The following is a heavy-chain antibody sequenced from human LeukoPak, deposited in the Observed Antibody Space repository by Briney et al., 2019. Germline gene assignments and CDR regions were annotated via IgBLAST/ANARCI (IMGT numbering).Heavy chain of an antibody. Sequence: GSGPALVKPTQTLTLTCTFSGFSLSTSGMCVSWIRQPPGKALEWLARIDWDDDKYYSTSLKTRLTISKDTSKNQVVLTMTNMDPVDTATYYCARIRYSSSWPPHWGQGTLVTVSS. D-gene: IGHD6-13*01. V-gene: IGHV2-70*11. CDR1: GFSLSTSGMC. J-gene: IGHJ4*02. CDR2: IDWDDDK. CDR3: ARIRYSSSWPPH.